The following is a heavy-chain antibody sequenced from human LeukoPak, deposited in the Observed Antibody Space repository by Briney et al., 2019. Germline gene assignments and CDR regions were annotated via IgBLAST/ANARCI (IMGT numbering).Heavy chain of an antibody. CDR1: GYTFTSYG. V-gene: IGHV1-18*01. CDR2: ISAYNGST. J-gene: IGHJ4*02. Sequence: ASVKVSCKASGYTFTSYGISWVRQAPGQGLEWMGWISAYNGSTNYAQKLQGRVTMTTDTSTSTAYMELRSLRSDDTAVYYCARSLSYVSSGYYRINDYWGQGTLVTVSS. CDR3: ARSLSYVSSGYYRINDY. D-gene: IGHD3-22*01.